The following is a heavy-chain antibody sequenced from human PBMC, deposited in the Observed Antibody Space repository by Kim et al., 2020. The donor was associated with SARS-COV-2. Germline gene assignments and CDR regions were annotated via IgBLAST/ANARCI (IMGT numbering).Heavy chain of an antibody. CDR1: GFSLSTSGMC. V-gene: IGHV2-70*11. CDR2: IDWDDDK. Sequence: SGPTLVNPTQTLTLTCTFSGFSLSTSGMCVSWIRQPPGKALEWLARIDWDDDKYYSTSLKTRLTISKDTSKNQVVLTMTNMDPVDTATYYCARMPTYYYDSSGYELLHYYYGIDVWGQGTTVTVSS. J-gene: IGHJ6*02. CDR3: ARMPTYYYDSSGYELLHYYYGIDV. D-gene: IGHD3-22*01.